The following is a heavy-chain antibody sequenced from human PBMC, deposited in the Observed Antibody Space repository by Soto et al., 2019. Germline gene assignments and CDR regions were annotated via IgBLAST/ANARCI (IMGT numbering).Heavy chain of an antibody. D-gene: IGHD2-21*01. V-gene: IGHV4-61*05. Sequence: SETLSLTCTVSGGSISSSSYYWGWIRQPPGKGLEWIGYIYYSGSTNYNPSLKSRVTISVDTSKNQFSLKLSSVTAAGTAVYYCARGTDDRAYYFDYWSQGTLVTVSS. CDR2: IYYSGST. CDR3: ARGTDDRAYYFDY. CDR1: GGSISSSSYY. J-gene: IGHJ4*02.